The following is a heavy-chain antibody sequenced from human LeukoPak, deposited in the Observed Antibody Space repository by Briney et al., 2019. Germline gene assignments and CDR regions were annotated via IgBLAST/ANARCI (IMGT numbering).Heavy chain of an antibody. CDR3: ARGTGASGQYFDY. V-gene: IGHV1-3*03. D-gene: IGHD1-14*01. J-gene: IGHJ4*02. CDR1: GYTFTSYA. CDR2: INAGNGNT. Sequence: GASVKVSCKASGYTFTSYAMHWVRQAPGQRLEWMGWINAGNGNTKYSQEFQGRVTITRDTSASTAYMELSSLRSEDMAVYYCARGTGASGQYFDYWGQGTLVTVSS.